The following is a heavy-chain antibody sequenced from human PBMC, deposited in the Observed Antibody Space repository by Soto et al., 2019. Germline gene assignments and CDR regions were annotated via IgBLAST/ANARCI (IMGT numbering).Heavy chain of an antibody. CDR2: INPGSGTT. J-gene: IGHJ4*02. V-gene: IGHV1-46*03. Sequence: QVQLVQSGAEVKKPGASVKVSCKTSGFTFSNYYIHWVRQAPGQGLEWMGIINPGSGTTNYAQKFQGRITVTWDTSTSTLYMQSSSLRSDGTAVHYCARPRVYYFDYWGQGTLITVSS. D-gene: IGHD2-8*01. CDR1: GFTFSNYY. CDR3: ARPRVYYFDY.